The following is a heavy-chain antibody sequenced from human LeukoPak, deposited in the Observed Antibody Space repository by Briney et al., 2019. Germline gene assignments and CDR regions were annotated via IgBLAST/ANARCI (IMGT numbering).Heavy chain of an antibody. V-gene: IGHV3-7*01. CDR3: AKEVKLRGAPYGTVDY. D-gene: IGHD3-10*01. CDR2: IKQDGSEK. CDR1: GFTFSSYW. J-gene: IGHJ4*02. Sequence: GGSLRLSCAASGFTFSSYWMSWVRQAPGKGLGWVANIKQDGSEKYYVDSVKGRFTISRDTSKNTLYLQMNSLRVDDTAVYYCAKEVKLRGAPYGTVDYWGQGTLVTVSS.